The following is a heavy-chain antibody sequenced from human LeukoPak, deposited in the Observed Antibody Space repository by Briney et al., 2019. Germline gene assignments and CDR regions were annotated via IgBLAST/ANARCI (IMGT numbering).Heavy chain of an antibody. CDR2: MYYGGSN. J-gene: IGHJ4*02. CDR3: GRVTEKYYFDY. Sequence: PSETLSLTCTVSGGSISSSSYYWGWIRQPPGKGLEWIESMYYGGSNYYNPSLKSRVTISVDTSKNQFSLKLSSVTAADTAVYFCGRVTEKYYFDYWGQGTLVTVSS. CDR1: GGSISSSSYY. D-gene: IGHD2/OR15-2a*01. V-gene: IGHV4-39*07.